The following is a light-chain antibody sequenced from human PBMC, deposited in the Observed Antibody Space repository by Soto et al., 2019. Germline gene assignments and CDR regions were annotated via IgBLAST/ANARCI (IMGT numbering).Light chain of an antibody. Sequence: DIQMTQSPSTLSASVGDRVTITCKASQSVKRWLAWYQQKPGKAPKLLIYDASTLESGVPSRFSGSGSETEFTLSISSLQPDDFATYYCQQFNTYSYAFGLGTKLEIK. CDR3: QQFNTYSYA. CDR2: DAS. CDR1: QSVKRW. J-gene: IGKJ2*01. V-gene: IGKV1-5*01.